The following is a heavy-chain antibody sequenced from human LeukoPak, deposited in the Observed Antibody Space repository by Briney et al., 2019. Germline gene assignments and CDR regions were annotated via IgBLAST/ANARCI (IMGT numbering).Heavy chain of an antibody. Sequence: SETLSLTCAVYGGSFSGYYWSWIRQPPGKGLEWIGEINHSGSTNYNPSFKSRVTISVDTSKNQFSLKLSSVTAADTAVYYCARGRGIAARPMFIKGYNWFDPWGQGTLVTVSS. CDR3: ARGRGIAARPMFIKGYNWFDP. J-gene: IGHJ5*02. V-gene: IGHV4-34*01. CDR1: GGSFSGYY. D-gene: IGHD6-6*01. CDR2: INHSGST.